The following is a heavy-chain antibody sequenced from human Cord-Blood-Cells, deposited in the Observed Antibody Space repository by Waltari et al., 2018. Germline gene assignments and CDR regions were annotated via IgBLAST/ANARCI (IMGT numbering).Heavy chain of an antibody. V-gene: IGHV4-39*01. CDR2: IYYSGST. CDR3: ASEYSSSSNWFDP. J-gene: IGHJ5*02. D-gene: IGHD6-6*01. CDR1: GGSISSSSYY. Sequence: QLQLQESGPGLVKPSETLSLTCTVSGGSISSSSYYWGWIRQPPGKGLEWIGSIYYSGSTYYNPSLKSRVTISVDTSKNQFSLKLSSVTAADTAVYYCASEYSSSSNWFDPGAREPWSPSPQ.